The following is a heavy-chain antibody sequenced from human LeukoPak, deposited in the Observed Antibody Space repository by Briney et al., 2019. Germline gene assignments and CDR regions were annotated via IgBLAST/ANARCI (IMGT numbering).Heavy chain of an antibody. Sequence: SETLSLTCAVYGGSFSGYYWSWIRQPPGKGLEWIGEINHSGSTNYNPSLKSRVTISVDTSKNQFSLKLSSVTAADTAVYYCARGPRGYCSSTSCYDWSKHYYYYGMDVWGKGTTVTVSS. D-gene: IGHD2-2*01. CDR3: ARGPRGYCSSTSCYDWSKHYYYYGMDV. CDR1: GGSFSGYY. J-gene: IGHJ6*04. CDR2: INHSGST. V-gene: IGHV4-34*01.